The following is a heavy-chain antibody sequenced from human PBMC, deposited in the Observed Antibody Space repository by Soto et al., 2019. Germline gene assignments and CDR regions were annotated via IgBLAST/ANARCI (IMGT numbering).Heavy chain of an antibody. CDR1: GFTFTSYA. J-gene: IGHJ6*02. D-gene: IGHD6-13*01. CDR3: AKGPKGNFYYGMDV. Sequence: GGSLRLSCASSGFTFTSYAMNLVRQAQGKGLEWVSGISGSGGSTYYADSMKGRFTISRDNSKNTLYLQMNSLRAEDTAVYYCAKGPKGNFYYGMDVWGQGATVTVSS. V-gene: IGHV3-23*01. CDR2: ISGSGGST.